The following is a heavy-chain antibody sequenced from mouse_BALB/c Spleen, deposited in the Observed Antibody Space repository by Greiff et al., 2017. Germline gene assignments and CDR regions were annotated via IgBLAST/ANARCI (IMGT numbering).Heavy chain of an antibody. CDR2: ISYSGST. CDR1: GYSITSDYA. D-gene: IGHD2-14*01. Sequence: EVKLVESGPGLVKPSQSLSLTCTVTGYSITSDYAWNWIRQFPGNKLEWMGYISYSGSTSYNPSLKSRISITRDTSKNQFFLQLNSVTTEDTATYYCARAYYRYLDYWGQGTTLTVSS. CDR3: ARAYYRYLDY. V-gene: IGHV3-2*02. J-gene: IGHJ2*01.